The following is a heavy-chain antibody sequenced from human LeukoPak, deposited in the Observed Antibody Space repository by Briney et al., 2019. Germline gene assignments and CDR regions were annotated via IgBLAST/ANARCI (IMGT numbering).Heavy chain of an antibody. Sequence: ASVKVSCKPSGYTFTSYGISWVRPAPGQGLEWMGWISAYNGNTNYPQKLQGRGTMTTDTSTSTAYMELRSLRSDDTAVYYCARVAAWGYFDYWGQGTLVTVSS. CDR1: GYTFTSYG. D-gene: IGHD3-16*01. CDR2: ISAYNGNT. V-gene: IGHV1-18*04. J-gene: IGHJ4*02. CDR3: ARVAAWGYFDY.